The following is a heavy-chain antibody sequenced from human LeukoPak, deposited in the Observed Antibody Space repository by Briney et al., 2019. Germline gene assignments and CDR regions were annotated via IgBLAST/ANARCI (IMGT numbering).Heavy chain of an antibody. CDR1: GASISTGDYS. V-gene: IGHV4-30-2*01. J-gene: IGHJ4*02. CDR2: IYHSGST. CDR3: ARASGGNIAY. Sequence: SETLSLTCAVSGASISTGDYSWRWIRQPPGKGLEWIGYIYHSGSTFYNPSLKSRVTISVDRSKNQFSLNLRSVTAADTAVYYCARASGGNIAYWGQGILVTVSS. D-gene: IGHD4-23*01.